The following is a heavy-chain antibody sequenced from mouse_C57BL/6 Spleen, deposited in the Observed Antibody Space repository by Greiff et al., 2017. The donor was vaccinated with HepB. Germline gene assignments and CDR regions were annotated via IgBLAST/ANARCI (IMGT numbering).Heavy chain of an antibody. D-gene: IGHD1-1*01. Sequence: VQLQQSGPELVKPGASVKISCKASGYAFSSSWMNWVKQRPGKGLEWIGRIYPGDGDTNYNGKFKGKATLTADKSSSTAYMQLSSLTSEDSAVYFCARYTTVVATQGYYAMDYWGQGTSVTVSS. V-gene: IGHV1-82*01. J-gene: IGHJ4*01. CDR3: ARYTTVVATQGYYAMDY. CDR1: GYAFSSSW. CDR2: IYPGDGDT.